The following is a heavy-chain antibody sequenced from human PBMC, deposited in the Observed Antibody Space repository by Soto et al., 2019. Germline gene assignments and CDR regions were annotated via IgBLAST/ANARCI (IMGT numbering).Heavy chain of an antibody. CDR3: AGGNYCCDY. CDR1: GFTFSNYG. Sequence: QVQLVESGGDVVQPGRSLRLSCAASGFTFSNYGMHWARQAPGKGLEWVAAILYDGSNKYYADSVKGRFTISRDNSKNALYVHMNSLRAEAAVVYYCAGGNYCCDYCGQGTLVTVFS. J-gene: IGHJ4*02. V-gene: IGHV3-33*01. D-gene: IGHD1-26*01. CDR2: ILYDGSNK.